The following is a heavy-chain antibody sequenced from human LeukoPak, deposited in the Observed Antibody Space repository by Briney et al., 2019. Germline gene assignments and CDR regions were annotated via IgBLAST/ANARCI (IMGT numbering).Heavy chain of an antibody. CDR1: GYSISSGYY. Sequence: KPSETLSLTCTVSGYSISSGYYWGWIRQPPGKGLQWIGSVYHSGSIFYNPSLKSRVTISVDASKNQFSLNLRSVTAADTAVYYCAKYYYDTSGLIYLDYWGQGTLVTVSS. CDR2: VYHSGSI. CDR3: AKYYYDTSGLIYLDY. V-gene: IGHV4-38-2*02. D-gene: IGHD3-22*01. J-gene: IGHJ4*02.